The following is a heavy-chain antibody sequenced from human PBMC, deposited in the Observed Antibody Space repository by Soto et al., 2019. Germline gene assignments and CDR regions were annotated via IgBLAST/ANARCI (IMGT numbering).Heavy chain of an antibody. CDR3: ARSSPYIVVRKPTGNQDYYGMDV. CDR1: GGTFSNYT. D-gene: IGHD2-2*01. CDR2: IIPVVGTT. V-gene: IGHV1-69*01. J-gene: IGHJ6*02. Sequence: QVQLVQSGAEVKKPGSSVKVFCKASGGTFSNYTISWVRQAPGQGLEWMGGIIPVVGTTDYEQKFQGRVTITAAGYTSTAYMKMSSLRSEDTAVYYCARSSPYIVVRKPTGNQDYYGMDVVGQGTTVTVSS.